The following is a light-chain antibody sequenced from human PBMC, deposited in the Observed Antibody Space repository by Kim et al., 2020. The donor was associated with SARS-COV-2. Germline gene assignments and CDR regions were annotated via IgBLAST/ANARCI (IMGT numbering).Light chain of an antibody. V-gene: IGLV1-40*01. J-gene: IGLJ3*02. CDR3: QSYDSSLSVWV. Sequence: QRYTLSCAGSSSNIGAGYDVHWYQQLPGTAPKLLIYGNTNRPSGVPDRFSGSKSGTSASLAITGLQAEDEADYYCQSYDSSLSVWVFGGGTQLTVL. CDR1: SSNIGAGYD. CDR2: GNT.